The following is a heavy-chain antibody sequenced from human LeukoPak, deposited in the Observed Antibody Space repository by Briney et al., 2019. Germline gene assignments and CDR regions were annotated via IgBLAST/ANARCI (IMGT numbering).Heavy chain of an antibody. J-gene: IGHJ3*02. CDR3: ARFDYGDNASDI. D-gene: IGHD4-17*01. CDR2: IYYSGST. V-gene: IGHV4-59*01. CDR1: GGSISSYY. Sequence: PSETLSHTCTVSGGSISSYYWSWIRQPPGKGLEWIGYIYYSGSTNYNPSLKSRVTISVDTSKNQFSLKLSSVTAADTAVYYCARFDYGDNASDIWGQGTMVTVSS.